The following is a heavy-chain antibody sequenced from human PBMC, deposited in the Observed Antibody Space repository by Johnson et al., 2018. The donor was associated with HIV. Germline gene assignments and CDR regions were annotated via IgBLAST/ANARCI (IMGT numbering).Heavy chain of an antibody. D-gene: IGHD1-26*01. CDR1: GFTFSGSA. V-gene: IGHV3-73*02. CDR3: TVHSGERTVHDAFDI. CDR2: IRSKANSYAT. Sequence: VQLVESGGGLVQPGGSLKLSCAASGFTFSGSAMHWVRQASGKGLEWVGRIRSKANSYATAYAASVKGRFTISRDDSKNTAYLQMNSLKTEDPAVYYCTVHSGERTVHDAFDIGGEGTMVTVSS. J-gene: IGHJ3*02.